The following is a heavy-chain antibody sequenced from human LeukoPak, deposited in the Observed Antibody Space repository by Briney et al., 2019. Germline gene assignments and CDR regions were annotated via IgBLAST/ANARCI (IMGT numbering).Heavy chain of an antibody. J-gene: IGHJ6*02. CDR3: ARDGPRGYDFWSGYYTSTTSYGMDV. Sequence: PGGSLRLSCAASGFTFSSYSMNWVRQAPGKGLEWVSYISSSSTIYYADSVKGRFTISRDNAKNSLYLQMNSLRDEDTAVYYCARDGPRGYDFWSGYYTSTTSYGMDVWGQGTTVTVSS. V-gene: IGHV3-48*02. CDR2: ISSSSTI. CDR1: GFTFSSYS. D-gene: IGHD3-3*01.